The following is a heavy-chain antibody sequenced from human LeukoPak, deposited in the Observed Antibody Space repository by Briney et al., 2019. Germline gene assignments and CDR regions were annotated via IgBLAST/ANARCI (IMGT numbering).Heavy chain of an antibody. V-gene: IGHV3-30*18. CDR2: ISYDGSNK. Sequence: PGGSLRLSCAASGFTFSSYGMHWVRQAPGKGLEWVAVISYDGSNKYYADSVKGRFTISRDNSKNTLYLQMNSLRAEDTAVYYCAKQWRVYYYGPGTPSAFDIWGQGTMVTVSS. J-gene: IGHJ3*02. CDR3: AKQWRVYYYGPGTPSAFDI. D-gene: IGHD3-10*01. CDR1: GFTFSSYG.